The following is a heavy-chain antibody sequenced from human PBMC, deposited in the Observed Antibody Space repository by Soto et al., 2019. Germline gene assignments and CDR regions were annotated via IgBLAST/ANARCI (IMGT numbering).Heavy chain of an antibody. CDR2: ISYDGSNK. D-gene: IGHD6-6*01. Sequence: QVQLVESGGGVVQPGRSLRLSSAASGFTFSSYAMHWVRQAPGKGLEWVAVISYDGSNKYYADSVKGRFTISRDNSKNTLYLQMNSLRAEDTAVYYCASHSIEYSSLGYWGQGTLVTVSS. V-gene: IGHV3-30-3*01. J-gene: IGHJ4*02. CDR3: ASHSIEYSSLGY. CDR1: GFTFSSYA.